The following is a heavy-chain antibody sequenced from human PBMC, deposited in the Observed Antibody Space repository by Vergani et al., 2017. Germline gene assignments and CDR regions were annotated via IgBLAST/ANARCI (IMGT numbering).Heavy chain of an antibody. V-gene: IGHV4-61*02. CDR1: GGSISSGSYY. J-gene: IGHJ2*01. D-gene: IGHD3-22*01. CDR3: ARAVGGYYGWYFDL. Sequence: QVQLQESGPGLVKPSQTLSLTCTVSGGSISSGSYYWSWIRQPAGKGLEWIGRIYTSGSTNYNPSLKSRVTISVDTSKNQFSLKLSSVTAADTAVYYCARAVGGYYGWYFDLWGRGTLVTVSS. CDR2: IYTSGST.